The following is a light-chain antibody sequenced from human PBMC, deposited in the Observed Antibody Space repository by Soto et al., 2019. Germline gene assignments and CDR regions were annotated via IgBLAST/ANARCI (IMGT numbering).Light chain of an antibody. CDR2: GAF. J-gene: IGKJ5*01. CDR1: QSVDNN. CDR3: QQRNIWPPVT. V-gene: IGKV3-11*01. Sequence: EIVMTPSPFTLSASPGESATLSCSASQSVDNNLAWYQQKPGQAPRLLIYGAFNRATGIPARFSGSGSGTDFTLTISSLEPEDSAIYYCQQRNIWPPVTFGQGTRLEI.